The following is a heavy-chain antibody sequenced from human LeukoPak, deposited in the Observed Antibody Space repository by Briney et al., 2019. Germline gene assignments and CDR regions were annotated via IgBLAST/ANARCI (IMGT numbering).Heavy chain of an antibody. D-gene: IGHD5-18*01. CDR3: ASRPATAPRVGYYYYYMDV. Sequence: SETLSLTCAVYGGSFSGYYWSWIRQPPGKGLEWIGEINHSGSTNYNPSLKSRVTISVDTSKNQFSLKLSSVTAADTAVYYCASRPATAPRVGYYYYYMDVWGKGTTVTVSS. V-gene: IGHV4-34*01. J-gene: IGHJ6*03. CDR1: GGSFSGYY. CDR2: INHSGST.